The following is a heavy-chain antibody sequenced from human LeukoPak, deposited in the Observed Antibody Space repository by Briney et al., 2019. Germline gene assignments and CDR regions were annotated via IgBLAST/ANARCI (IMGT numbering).Heavy chain of an antibody. Sequence: GGSLRLSFAASGFTFSDCYMSWFRQAPGKGLEWLSYIGGSGADTNYADSVKGRFTTSRDNAKSSLYLQMNSLRAEDTAVYYCAKTLVASPGNTGGPWGQGTLVTVSS. J-gene: IGHJ5*02. CDR2: IGGSGADT. CDR1: GFTFSDCY. D-gene: IGHD6-6*01. V-gene: IGHV3-11*03. CDR3: AKTLVASPGNTGGP.